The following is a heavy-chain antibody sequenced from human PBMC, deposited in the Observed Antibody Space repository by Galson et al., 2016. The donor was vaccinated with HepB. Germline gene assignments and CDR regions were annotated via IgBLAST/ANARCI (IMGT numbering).Heavy chain of an antibody. CDR3: VSVSEVVLIAGMDV. Sequence: SETLSLTCSVSGDSIDRSGFYWGWVRQTPGKGLEWIGSIYYGVSTDYSPALKSRLTISADTSRNQYSLNLRSATAADTAIYYCVSVSEVVLIAGMDVWGQGTTVTVS. V-gene: IGHV4-39*01. CDR2: IYYGVST. J-gene: IGHJ6*02. D-gene: IGHD3-10*02. CDR1: GDSIDRSGFY.